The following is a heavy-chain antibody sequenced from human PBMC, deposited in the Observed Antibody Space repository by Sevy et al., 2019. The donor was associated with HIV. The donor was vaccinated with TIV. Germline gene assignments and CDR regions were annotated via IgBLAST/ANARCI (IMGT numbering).Heavy chain of an antibody. CDR2: ISGTSTYI. J-gene: IGHJ4*02. CDR3: ARGSCTTTSWYLFDY. Sequence: GGSLRLSCAASGFTFSSYSMSWVRQAPGKGLEWVSSISGTSTYIFYADSVKGRFTISRDNAKSSVYLQMNTLRAEDTFLYYCARGSCTTTSWYLFDYWGQGTLVTVSS. CDR1: GFTFSSYS. D-gene: IGHD2-2*01. V-gene: IGHV3-21*01.